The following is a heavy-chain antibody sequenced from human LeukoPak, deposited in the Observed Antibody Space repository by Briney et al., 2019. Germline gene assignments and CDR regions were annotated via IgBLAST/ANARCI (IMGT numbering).Heavy chain of an antibody. CDR1: GYTFTSYG. CDR2: ISAYNGNT. CDR3: ARVRSYERVFDY. V-gene: IGHV1-18*01. D-gene: IGHD5-12*01. Sequence: ASVKVSCKASGYTFTSYGISWVRQAPGQGLEWMGWISAYNGNTNYAQKLQGRVTMTTDTSTSTAYMELRSLRSNDTTVYYCARVRSYERVFDYWGQGTLVTVSS. J-gene: IGHJ4*02.